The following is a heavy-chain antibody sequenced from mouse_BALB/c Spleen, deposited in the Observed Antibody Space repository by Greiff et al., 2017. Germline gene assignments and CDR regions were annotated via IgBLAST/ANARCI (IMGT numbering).Heavy chain of an antibody. CDR1: GFTFSSFG. V-gene: IGHV5-17*02. D-gene: IGHD1-1*01. J-gene: IGHJ4*01. CDR2: ISSGSSTI. CDR3: ARSSSYCMDY. Sequence: EVQVVESGGGLVQPGGSRKLSCAASGFTFSSFGMHWVRQAPEKGLEWVAYISSGSSTIYYADTVKGRFTISRDNPKNTLFLQMTSLRSEDTAMYYCARSSSYCMDYWGQGTSVTVSS.